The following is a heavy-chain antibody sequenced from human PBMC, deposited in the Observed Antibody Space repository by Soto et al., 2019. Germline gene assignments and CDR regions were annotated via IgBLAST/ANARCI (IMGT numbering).Heavy chain of an antibody. D-gene: IGHD7-27*01. CDR1: GYTFTSYD. CDR3: ARCRMADGDDAFDI. V-gene: IGHV1-8*01. J-gene: IGHJ3*02. CDR2: MNPNSGNT. Sequence: ASVKVSCKASGYTFTSYDINWVRQATGQGLEWMGWMNPNSGNTGYAQKFQGRVTMTRNTSISTAYMELSSLRSEDTAVYYCARCRMADGDDAFDICGQGTMVPVSS.